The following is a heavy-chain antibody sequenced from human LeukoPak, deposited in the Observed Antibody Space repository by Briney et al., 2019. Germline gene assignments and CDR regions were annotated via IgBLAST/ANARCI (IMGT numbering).Heavy chain of an antibody. V-gene: IGHV3-33*06. Sequence: PGGSLRLSCAASGFTFSSYGMHWVRQAPGKGLEWVAVIWYDGSNKYYADSVKGRFTISRDNSKNTLYLQMNSLRAEDTAVYYCAKGVLRCLEWFPPPDYWGQGTLVTVSS. CDR2: IWYDGSNK. J-gene: IGHJ4*02. CDR1: GFTFSSYG. D-gene: IGHD3-3*01. CDR3: AKGVLRCLEWFPPPDY.